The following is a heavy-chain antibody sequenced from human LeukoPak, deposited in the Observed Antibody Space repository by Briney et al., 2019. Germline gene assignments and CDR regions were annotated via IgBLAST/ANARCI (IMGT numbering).Heavy chain of an antibody. CDR2: ITSSGSST. J-gene: IGHJ4*02. CDR3: TRGPGYDYVWGSYRADY. Sequence: GGSLRLSCAGSGFIFYSYAMHWVRQAPGRGLEYVAAITSSGSSTFYADSVKGRFTISRDNSNNTLYLQMGSLRPEDMAVYYCTRGPGYDYVWGSYRADYWGQGALVTVSS. V-gene: IGHV3-64*02. CDR1: GFIFYSYA. D-gene: IGHD3-16*02.